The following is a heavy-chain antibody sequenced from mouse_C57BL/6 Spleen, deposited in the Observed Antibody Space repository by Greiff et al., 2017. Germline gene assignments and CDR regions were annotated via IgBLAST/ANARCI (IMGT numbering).Heavy chain of an antibody. CDR1: GYTFTSYW. J-gene: IGHJ4*01. CDR2: IHPNSGST. V-gene: IGHV1-64*01. Sequence: QVQLQQPGAELVKPGASVKLSCKASGYTFTSYWMHWVKQRPGQGLEWIGMIHPNSGSTNYNEKFKSKATLTVDKSSSPAYMQLSSLTSEDSAVYYCARSGYDYYNAMDYWGQGTSVTVSS. CDR3: ARSGYDYYNAMDY. D-gene: IGHD2-4*01.